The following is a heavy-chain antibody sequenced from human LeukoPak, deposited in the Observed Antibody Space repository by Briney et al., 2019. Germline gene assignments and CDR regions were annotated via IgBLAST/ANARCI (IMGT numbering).Heavy chain of an antibody. CDR2: MNTDGSNI. Sequence: PGGSLRLSCAASGFIFSNYWMHWVRQAPGEELVWVSRMNTDGSNINYADYVKGRFTISRDNAKNTLYLQMNSLTTEDTAVYYCATAGKYRFDNWGQGILVTVSS. J-gene: IGHJ5*02. V-gene: IGHV3-74*01. CDR1: GFIFSNYW. CDR3: ATAGKYRFDN. D-gene: IGHD6-19*01.